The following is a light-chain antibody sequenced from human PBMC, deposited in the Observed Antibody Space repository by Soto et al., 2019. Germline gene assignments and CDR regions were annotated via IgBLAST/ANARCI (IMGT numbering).Light chain of an antibody. V-gene: IGKV1-5*03. CDR1: QGISSW. J-gene: IGKJ2*03. CDR2: KAS. Sequence: DIQMTQSPSALSASVGDRVTITCRGSQGISSWLAWYQQKPGKAPRLLIYKASSLQSGLPSRFSGSGSGTDFTLTISCLQSEDFATYYCQQYYGFPYSFGQGTKLEIK. CDR3: QQYYGFPYS.